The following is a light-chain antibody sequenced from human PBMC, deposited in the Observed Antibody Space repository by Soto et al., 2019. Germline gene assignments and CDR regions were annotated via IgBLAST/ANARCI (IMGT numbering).Light chain of an antibody. CDR1: SNIGAAND. J-gene: IGLJ3*02. V-gene: IGLV1-40*01. CDR3: QSYDSSLSAWV. Sequence: QSVLTQPPSVSGASGQRVTISCSNIGAANDVHWYQQPPGTAPKLLIHGNSNRPSGVPDRFSGSKSGTSASLAITGLQAEEEADYYCQSYDSSLSAWVFGGGTKLTVL. CDR2: GNS.